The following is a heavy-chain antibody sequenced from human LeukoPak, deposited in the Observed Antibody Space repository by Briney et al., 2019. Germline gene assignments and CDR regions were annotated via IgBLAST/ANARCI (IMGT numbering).Heavy chain of an antibody. CDR1: GYTFTGYY. CDR2: INPSNGSP. CDR3: VRVKSSGSFYAY. J-gene: IGHJ4*02. V-gene: IGHV1-2*02. D-gene: IGHD3-10*01. Sequence: VASVKLSCKASGYTFTGYYMHWVRQAPGQGLEWVGWINPSNGSPRYAPKFQDRVTITTDTSISAAYMELSGLTSDDTAVYYCVRVKSSGSFYAYWGEGSLVTVSS.